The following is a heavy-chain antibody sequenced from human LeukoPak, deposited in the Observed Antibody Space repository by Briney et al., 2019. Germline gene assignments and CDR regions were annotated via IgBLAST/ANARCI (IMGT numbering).Heavy chain of an antibody. J-gene: IGHJ4*02. Sequence: SETLSLTCTVSGGSTSSYYWSWIRQPPGKGLEWIGYIYYSGSTSYNPSLRSRVTISVDTSKNQFSLKLTSVTAADTAVYFCSRHDRNSGRYYDFDYWGQGTLVTVSS. D-gene: IGHD1-26*01. CDR3: SRHDRNSGRYYDFDY. CDR1: GGSTSSYY. V-gene: IGHV4-59*08. CDR2: IYYSGST.